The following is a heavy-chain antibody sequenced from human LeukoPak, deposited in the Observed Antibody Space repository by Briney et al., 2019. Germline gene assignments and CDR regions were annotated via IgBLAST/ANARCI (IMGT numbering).Heavy chain of an antibody. J-gene: IGHJ4*02. D-gene: IGHD6-13*01. CDR2: ISGSGTNT. CDR3: AKHIAATGPYFHY. V-gene: IGHV3-23*01. Sequence: GGSLRLSCAASGFTFSSYVITWVRQAPGKGLEWVSTISGSGTNTYYADSVKGRFTISRDNPKNTLYLQMNSLRAEDTAVYYCAKHIAATGPYFHYWGQGTLVTVSS. CDR1: GFTFSSYV.